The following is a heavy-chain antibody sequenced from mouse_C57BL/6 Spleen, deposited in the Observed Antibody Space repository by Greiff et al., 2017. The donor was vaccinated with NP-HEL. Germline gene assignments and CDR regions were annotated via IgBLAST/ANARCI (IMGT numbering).Heavy chain of an antibody. D-gene: IGHD2-4*01. CDR3: TRCDYDYDGDAMGD. CDR1: GYTFTSYW. J-gene: IGHJ4*01. Sequence: EVQLQQSGTVLARPGASVKMSCKTSGYTFTSYWMHWVKQRPGQGLEWIGAIYPGNSDTSYNQKVKGKAKLIAFTFASPAYMELSSLTNEESAVYYGTRCDYDYDGDAMGDWGQGTSVTVTS. V-gene: IGHV1-5*01. CDR2: IYPGNSDT.